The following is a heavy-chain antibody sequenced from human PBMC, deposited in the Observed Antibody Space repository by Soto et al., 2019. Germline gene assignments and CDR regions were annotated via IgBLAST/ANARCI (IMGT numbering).Heavy chain of an antibody. CDR2: ISGSGGST. Sequence: PGGSLRLSCAASGFTFSNYAMSWVRQAPGKGLEWVSAISGSGGSTYCADSVKGRFTISRDNSKNTLYLQMNSLRAEDTAVYYCAKVGCSSTSCYTGGADAFDIWGQGTMVTVSS. CDR1: GFTFSNYA. CDR3: AKVGCSSTSCYTGGADAFDI. V-gene: IGHV3-23*01. D-gene: IGHD2-2*02. J-gene: IGHJ3*02.